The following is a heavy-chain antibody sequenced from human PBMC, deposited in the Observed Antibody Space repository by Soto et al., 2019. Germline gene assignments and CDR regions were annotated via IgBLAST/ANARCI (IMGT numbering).Heavy chain of an antibody. J-gene: IGHJ6*02. V-gene: IGHV3-7*01. D-gene: IGHD6-13*01. Sequence: QPGGSLRLSCAASGFTFSTYWMSWVRQAPGKGLEWVANIKEDGSEKYYVDSVEGRFTISRDKAKNSLFLQMSSLRAEDSALYYCARHQGPAAGNYGMDAWGQGTTVTVSS. CDR3: ARHQGPAAGNYGMDA. CDR1: GFTFSTYW. CDR2: IKEDGSEK.